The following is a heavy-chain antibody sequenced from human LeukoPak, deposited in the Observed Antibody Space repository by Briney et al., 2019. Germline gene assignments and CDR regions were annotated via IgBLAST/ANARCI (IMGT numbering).Heavy chain of an antibody. D-gene: IGHD2-15*01. CDR3: AKDSEQVVVVVVIY. V-gene: IGHV3-23*01. Sequence: QSGGSLRLSCAASGFTFSSYAMSWVRQAPGKGLEWVSGISGSGDSTYDADSVKGRFTISRDNSKNTLYLQMNSLRAEDTAVYYCAKDSEQVVVVVVIYWGQGTLVTVSS. CDR1: GFTFSSYA. CDR2: ISGSGDST. J-gene: IGHJ4*02.